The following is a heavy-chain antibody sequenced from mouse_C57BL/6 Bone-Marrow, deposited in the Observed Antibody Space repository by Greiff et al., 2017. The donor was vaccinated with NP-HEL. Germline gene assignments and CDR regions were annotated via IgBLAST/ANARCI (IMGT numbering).Heavy chain of an antibody. V-gene: IGHV5-9*04. CDR3: ARPYGNLFDY. D-gene: IGHD2-1*01. Sequence: EVNLVESGGSLVKPGGSLKLSCAASGFTFSSYTMSWVRQTPEKRLEWVATISGGGGNTYYPDSVKGRFTISRDNAKNTLYLQMSSLRSEDTAVYYCARPYGNLFDYWGQGTTLTVSS. J-gene: IGHJ2*01. CDR1: GFTFSSYT. CDR2: ISGGGGNT.